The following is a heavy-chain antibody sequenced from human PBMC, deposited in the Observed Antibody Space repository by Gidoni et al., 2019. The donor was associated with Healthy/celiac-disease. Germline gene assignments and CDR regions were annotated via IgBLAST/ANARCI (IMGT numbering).Heavy chain of an antibody. J-gene: IGHJ4*02. CDR2: IYYSGST. Sequence: QVQLQESGPGLVKPSQTLSLTCTVSGGSISRGGYYWSWLRQHPGKGLEWIGYIYYSGSTYYNPSLKSRVTISVDTSKNQFSLKLSSVTAADTAVYYCARFLVPLYYDSSGHHLYFDYWGQGTLVTVSS. V-gene: IGHV4-31*03. CDR3: ARFLVPLYYDSSGHHLYFDY. D-gene: IGHD3-22*01. CDR1: GGSISRGGYY.